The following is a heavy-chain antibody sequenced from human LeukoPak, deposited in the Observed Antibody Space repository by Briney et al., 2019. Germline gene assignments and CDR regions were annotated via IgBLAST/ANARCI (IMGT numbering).Heavy chain of an antibody. CDR3: ARNNGMDD. J-gene: IGHJ6*02. CDR1: GFALSSHW. CDR2: VNRDGSET. Sequence: GVSLRLSCAASGFALSSHWMTWVRQVPGRGPEWVANVNRDGSETYYLDSVKGRFTISKDNAKNSLYLQMNSLRAEDTALYHCARNNGMDDWGQGTTVIVSS. V-gene: IGHV3-7*03.